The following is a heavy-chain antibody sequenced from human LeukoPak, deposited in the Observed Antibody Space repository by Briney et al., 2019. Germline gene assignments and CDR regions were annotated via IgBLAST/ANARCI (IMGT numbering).Heavy chain of an antibody. Sequence: ASVKVSCKASGYTFTSYGISWVRQAPGQGLEWMGWISAYNGNTNYAQKLQGRVTMTTDTSKRTAYMELRSMRSDDTAVYYWARGLGYCGSTSCYLGWFDPWGQGTLVTVSS. CDR2: ISAYNGNT. D-gene: IGHD2-2*01. CDR1: GYTFTSYG. V-gene: IGHV1-18*01. J-gene: IGHJ5*02. CDR3: ARGLGYCGSTSCYLGWFDP.